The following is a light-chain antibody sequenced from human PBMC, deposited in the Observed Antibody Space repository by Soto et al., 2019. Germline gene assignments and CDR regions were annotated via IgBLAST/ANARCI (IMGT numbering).Light chain of an antibody. CDR1: SSDVGGYNY. V-gene: IGLV2-8*01. CDR2: EVT. Sequence: QSVLTQPPSASGSPGQSVTLSCTGTSSDVGGYNYVSWYQQYPGRAPKLMIYEVTKRPSGVPDRFSGSKSGNTASLTVSGLQAEDEADYYCSSYAASNNFYFVFGGGTQLT. CDR3: SSYAASNNFYFV. J-gene: IGLJ3*02.